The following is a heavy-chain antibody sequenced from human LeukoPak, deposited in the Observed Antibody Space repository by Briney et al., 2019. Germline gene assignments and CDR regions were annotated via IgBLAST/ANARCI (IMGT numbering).Heavy chain of an antibody. J-gene: IGHJ3*01. V-gene: IGHV3-11*04. CDR1: GVTFSDFF. Sequence: GGSLRLSCAASGVTFSDFFMGWIRQLPGEGLEWIGGITNTGSTVYYGDSVRGRFTISRDNAKNSLYMHMSSLRVEDTAVYYCPRNMKFYSGSYYRRGDDAFEVWGQGTAVVVSS. CDR2: ITNTGSTV. D-gene: IGHD3-10*01. CDR3: PRNMKFYSGSYYRRGDDAFEV.